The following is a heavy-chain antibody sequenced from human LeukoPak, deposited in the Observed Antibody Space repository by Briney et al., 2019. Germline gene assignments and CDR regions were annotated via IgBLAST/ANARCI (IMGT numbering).Heavy chain of an antibody. D-gene: IGHD6-13*01. V-gene: IGHV3-30*04. CDR3: ARDGPAAACFDY. J-gene: IGHJ4*02. CDR2: ISYDGSNK. CDR1: GFTFSSYA. Sequence: GRSLRLSCAASGFTFSSYAMHWVRQAPGKGLGWVAVISYDGSNKYYADSVKGRFTISRDNSKNTLYLQMTSLRAEDTAVYYCARDGPAAACFDYWGQGTLVTVSA.